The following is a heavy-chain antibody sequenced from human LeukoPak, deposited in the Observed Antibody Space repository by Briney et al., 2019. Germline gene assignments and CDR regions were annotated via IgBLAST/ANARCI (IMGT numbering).Heavy chain of an antibody. CDR3: ATYVTGSFSPYFDP. Sequence: SETLSLTCTVSGVSVSHEYWTWIRQPAGKGLEWIGRVYPGGATNYNFLLKSRVTMSLDASKNQFSLSLTSPTAADTAVYYCATYVTGSFSPYFDPWGQGTLVTVSS. J-gene: IGHJ5*02. D-gene: IGHD2-21*02. V-gene: IGHV4-4*07. CDR2: VYPGGAT. CDR1: GVSVSHEY.